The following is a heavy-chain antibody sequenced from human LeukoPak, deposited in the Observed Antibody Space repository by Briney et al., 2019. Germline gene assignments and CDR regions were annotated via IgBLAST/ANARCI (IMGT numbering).Heavy chain of an antibody. CDR2: INHNGNVN. CDR3: ARGGGLDV. D-gene: IGHD3-16*01. CDR1: GFTFSSYW. J-gene: IGHJ6*02. V-gene: IGHV3-7*03. Sequence: GGSLRLSSAASGFTFSSYWMNWYRQAPGKGLEWVASINHNGNVNYYVDSVKGRFTISRDNAKNSLYLQMSNLRAEDTAVYFCARGGGLDVWGQGATVTASS.